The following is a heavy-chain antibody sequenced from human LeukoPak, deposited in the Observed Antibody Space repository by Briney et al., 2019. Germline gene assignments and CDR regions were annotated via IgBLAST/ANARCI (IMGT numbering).Heavy chain of an antibody. D-gene: IGHD3-22*01. CDR2: IYHSGST. CDR3: AREPYYYDSSGYC. CDR1: GGSISSSNW. V-gene: IGHV4-4*02. J-gene: IGHJ4*02. Sequence: SETLSLTCAVSGGSISSSNWWSWVRQPPGKGLEWIGEIYHSGSTNYNPSLKSRVTISVDTSKNQFSLKLSSVTAADTAVYYCAREPYYYDSSGYCWGQGTLVTVSS.